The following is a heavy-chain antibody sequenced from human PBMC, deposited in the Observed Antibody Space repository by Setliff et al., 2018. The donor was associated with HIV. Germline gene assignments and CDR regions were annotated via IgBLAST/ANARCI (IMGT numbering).Heavy chain of an antibody. CDR1: GGSISSGGYY. Sequence: SETLSLTCTVSGGSISSGGYYWSWIRQHPGKGLEWIGYIYYSGSTYYNPSLKSRVTISVDTSKNQFSLKLSSVTAADTAVYYCARWAAIGIGCYYYMDVWGKGTTVTVSS. D-gene: IGHD2-2*01. J-gene: IGHJ6*03. CDR2: IYYSGST. V-gene: IGHV4-31*03. CDR3: ARWAAIGIGCYYYMDV.